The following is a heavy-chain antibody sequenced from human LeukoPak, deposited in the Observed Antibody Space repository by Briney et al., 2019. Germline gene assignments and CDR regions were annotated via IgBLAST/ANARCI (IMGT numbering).Heavy chain of an antibody. CDR2: IIPIFGTA. CDR1: GGTFSSYA. J-gene: IGHJ5*02. D-gene: IGHD4-11*01. Sequence: ASVEVSCKASGGTFSSYAISWVRQAPGQGLEWMGGIIPIFGTANYAQKFQGRVTITTDESTSTAYMELSSLRSEDTAVYYCARDRGYSNYVWFDPWGQGTLVTVSS. CDR3: ARDRGYSNYVWFDP. V-gene: IGHV1-69*05.